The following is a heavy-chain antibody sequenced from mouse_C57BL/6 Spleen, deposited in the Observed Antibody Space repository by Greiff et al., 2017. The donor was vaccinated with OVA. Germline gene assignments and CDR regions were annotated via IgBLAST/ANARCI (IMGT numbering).Heavy chain of an antibody. D-gene: IGHD1-1*01. CDR3: ARDTTVVAPYWYFDV. CDR1: GYTFTDHT. J-gene: IGHJ1*03. CDR2: IYPRDGST. Sequence: QVQLQQSDAELVKPGASVKISCKVSGYTFTDHTIHWMKQRPEQGLEWIGYIYPRDGSTKYNEKFKGKATLTADKSSSTAYMQLNSLTSEDSAVYCCARDTTVVAPYWYFDVWGTGTTVTVSS. V-gene: IGHV1-78*01.